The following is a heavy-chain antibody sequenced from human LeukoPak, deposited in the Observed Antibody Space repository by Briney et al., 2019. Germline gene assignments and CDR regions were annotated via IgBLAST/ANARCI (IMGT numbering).Heavy chain of an antibody. CDR3: ARGDRLVDRGVIGPCDY. CDR2: ISAYTGNT. J-gene: IGHJ4*02. Sequence: ASVRVSCKASGYTFTNYGFTWARQAPGQGLEWMGWISAYTGNTNYAQKFQGRVTMTTDTSTTTAYMELRSLRSDDTAVYYCARGDRLVDRGVIGPCDYWGQGTLVTVSS. CDR1: GYTFTNYG. V-gene: IGHV1-18*01. D-gene: IGHD3-10*01.